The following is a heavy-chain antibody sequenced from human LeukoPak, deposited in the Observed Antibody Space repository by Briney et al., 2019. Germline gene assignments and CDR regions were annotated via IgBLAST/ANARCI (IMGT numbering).Heavy chain of an antibody. D-gene: IGHD3-10*01. J-gene: IGHJ4*02. CDR2: IYYSGST. CDR1: GGSISSSSYY. Sequence: PSETLSLTCTVSGGSISSSSYYWGWIRQPPGKGLEWIGSIYYSGSTYYNPSLKSRVTMSVDTSKNQFSLKLSFVTAADTAVYYCARRGPTMVRGVIAFGYWGQGTLVTVSS. V-gene: IGHV4-39*01. CDR3: ARRGPTMVRGVIAFGY.